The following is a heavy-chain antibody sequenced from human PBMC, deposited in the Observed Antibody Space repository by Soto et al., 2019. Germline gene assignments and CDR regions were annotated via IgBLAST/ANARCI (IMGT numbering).Heavy chain of an antibody. CDR3: ARTPPSTQGDYYDSSGYGDAFDI. CDR1: GGSISSYY. CDR2: IYYSGST. V-gene: IGHV4-59*01. J-gene: IGHJ3*02. D-gene: IGHD3-22*01. Sequence: QVQLQESGPGLVKPSETLSLTCTVSGGSISSYYWSWIRQPPGKGLEWIGYIYYSGSTNYNPSLKSRVTISVDTSKNQFSLKLSSVTAADTAVYYCARTPPSTQGDYYDSSGYGDAFDIWGQGTMVTVSS.